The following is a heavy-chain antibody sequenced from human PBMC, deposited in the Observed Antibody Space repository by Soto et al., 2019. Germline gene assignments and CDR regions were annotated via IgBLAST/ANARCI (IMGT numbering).Heavy chain of an antibody. CDR3: AKDTGGYSSGWFKGNYYFDY. J-gene: IGHJ4*02. V-gene: IGHV3-9*01. D-gene: IGHD6-19*01. Sequence: EVQLVESGGGLVQPGRSLRLSCAASGFTFDDYAMHWVRQAPGKGLEWVSGISWNSGSIGYADSVQGRFTISRDNAKNSLYLQMKSLRAEDTALYYCAKDTGGYSSGWFKGNYYFDYWGQGTLVTVSS. CDR1: GFTFDDYA. CDR2: ISWNSGSI.